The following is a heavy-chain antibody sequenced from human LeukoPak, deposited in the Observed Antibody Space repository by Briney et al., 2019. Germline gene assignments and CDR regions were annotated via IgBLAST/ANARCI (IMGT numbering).Heavy chain of an antibody. CDR3: ARSIAARYFDL. CDR1: GFTFSTYW. Sequence: GGSLRLSCAASGFTFSTYWMTWVRQGPGKGLEWVANINQDGGRKYYVDSVKGRFTISRDNAKNSLYLQMNSLRAEDTAVYYCARSIAARYFDLWGQGTVVTVSS. J-gene: IGHJ4*02. CDR2: INQDGGRK. D-gene: IGHD6-6*01. V-gene: IGHV3-7*05.